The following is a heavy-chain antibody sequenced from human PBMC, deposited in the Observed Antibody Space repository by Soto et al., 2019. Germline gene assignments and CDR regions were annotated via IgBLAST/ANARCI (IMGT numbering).Heavy chain of an antibody. D-gene: IGHD3-3*01. CDR3: ATSLEWSPVDY. CDR2: IIPIFGTA. J-gene: IGHJ4*02. Sequence: QVQLVQSGAEVKKPGSSVKVSCKASGGTFSSYAISWVRQAPGQGLEWMGGIIPIFGTANYAQKFQGRVTVTADESTSTAYMELSSLRSEDTAAYYCATSLEWSPVDYWGQGTLVTVSS. V-gene: IGHV1-69*01. CDR1: GGTFSSYA.